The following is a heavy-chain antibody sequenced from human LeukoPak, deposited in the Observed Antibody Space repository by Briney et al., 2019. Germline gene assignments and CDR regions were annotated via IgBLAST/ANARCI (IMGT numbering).Heavy chain of an antibody. J-gene: IGHJ4*02. CDR2: ISSSGSTK. CDR1: GFTFSDYY. V-gene: IGHV3-11*01. D-gene: IGHD6-13*01. Sequence: GGSLRLSCAASGFTFSDYYMSWIRQAPGKELEWVSYISSSGSTKHYADSVKGRFTISRDNAKNSLYLQMNSLRAEDTAVYYCARSYSSSWYGDYWGQGTLVTVSS. CDR3: ARSYSSSWYGDY.